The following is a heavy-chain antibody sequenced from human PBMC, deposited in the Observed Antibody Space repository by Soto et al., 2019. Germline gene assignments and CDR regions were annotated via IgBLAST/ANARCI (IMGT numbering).Heavy chain of an antibody. J-gene: IGHJ4*02. CDR3: AGVEMATIGYFDY. Sequence: PSETLSLTCTVSGGSISSGGYYWSWIRQHPGKGLEWIGYIYYSGSTYYNPSLKSRVTISVDTSKNQFSLKLSSVTAADTAVYHCAGVEMATIGYFDYWGQGTLVTVSS. CDR1: GGSISSGGYY. CDR2: IYYSGST. V-gene: IGHV4-31*03. D-gene: IGHD5-12*01.